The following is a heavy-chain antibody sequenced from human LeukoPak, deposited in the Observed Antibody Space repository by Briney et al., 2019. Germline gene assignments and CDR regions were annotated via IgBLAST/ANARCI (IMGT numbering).Heavy chain of an antibody. V-gene: IGHV1-18*04. CDR3: ARDCSGGSCYLGEYYFDY. J-gene: IGHJ4*02. CDR2: ISAYNGNT. Sequence: GASVKVSCKASGYTFTSYGISWVRQAPGQGLEWMGWISAYNGNTNYAQKLQGRVTMTTDTSTSTAYMELRGLRSDDTAVYYCARDCSGGSCYLGEYYFDYWGQGTLVTVSS. CDR1: GYTFTSYG. D-gene: IGHD2-15*01.